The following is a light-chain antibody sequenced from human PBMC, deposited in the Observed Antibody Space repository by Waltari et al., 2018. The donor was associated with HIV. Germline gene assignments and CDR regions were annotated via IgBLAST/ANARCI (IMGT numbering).Light chain of an antibody. CDR2: KAS. J-gene: IGKJ1*01. Sequence: DIQMTQSPSTLSASMGDTVTITCRASQSILRWLAWYQQKPGKAPKLLIYKASALESGVPSRFSGSGSGTDFTLTITGLQPVDSAIYYCQQYNSSPWAFGQGTKVEVK. CDR3: QQYNSSPWA. CDR1: QSILRW. V-gene: IGKV1-5*03.